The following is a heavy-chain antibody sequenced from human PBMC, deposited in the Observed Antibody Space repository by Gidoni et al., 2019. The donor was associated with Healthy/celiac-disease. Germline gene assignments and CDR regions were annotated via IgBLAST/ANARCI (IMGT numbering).Heavy chain of an antibody. Sequence: QVQLQESGPGLVKPSQTLSLTCTVSGGSISSGSYYWSWIRQPAGKGLEWIGRIYTSGSTNYNPSLKSRVTMSVDTSKNQFSLKLSSVTAADTAVYYCARGPYSSSWYGNWFDPWGQGTLVTVSS. J-gene: IGHJ5*02. CDR1: GGSISSGSYY. CDR3: ARGPYSSSWYGNWFDP. V-gene: IGHV4-61*02. CDR2: IYTSGST. D-gene: IGHD6-13*01.